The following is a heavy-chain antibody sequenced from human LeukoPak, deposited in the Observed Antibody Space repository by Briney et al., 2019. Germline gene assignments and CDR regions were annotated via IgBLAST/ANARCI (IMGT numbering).Heavy chain of an antibody. V-gene: IGHV3-23*01. CDR2: ISGSGDNT. CDR1: GFTFNNYA. Sequence: QRWGSLRLSCAASGFTFNNYAMTWVRQAPGKGLEWVSGISGSGDNTYHAHTVKGRFTISRDNSKNTLYLQMNSLRAEDTAVYYCAKGTAYVSGWHFDYWGQGTLVTVSS. D-gene: IGHD6-19*01. CDR3: AKGTAYVSGWHFDY. J-gene: IGHJ4*02.